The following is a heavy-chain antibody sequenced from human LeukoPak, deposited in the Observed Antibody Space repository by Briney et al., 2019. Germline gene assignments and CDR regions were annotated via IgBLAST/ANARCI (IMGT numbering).Heavy chain of an antibody. CDR1: EFIFSDYA. J-gene: IGHJ4*02. CDR3: AKFEGATIPGWFNDY. CDR2: IDKTTYPT. Sequence: PGGSLRLSCAASEFIFSDYAMGWVRQAPGKGLEWVSTIDKTTYPTFYADSVKGRSTISRDNSKNTLYLQMNSLRTEDTAVYFCAKFEGATIPGWFNDYWGQGILVTVSS. V-gene: IGHV3-23*05. D-gene: IGHD6-19*01.